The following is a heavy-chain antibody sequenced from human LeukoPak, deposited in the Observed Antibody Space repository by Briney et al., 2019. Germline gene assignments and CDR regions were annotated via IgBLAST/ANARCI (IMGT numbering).Heavy chain of an antibody. CDR3: ARGRSSGTHTLDFDY. D-gene: IGHD3-10*01. CDR2: LYTSGST. Sequence: PSETLSLTCTVSGGSISSYFWSWIRQLAGKGLEWIGRLYTSGSTDYNPSLKSRVTMSVDTSKTQFSLKLNSVTAADTAVYYCARGRSSGTHTLDFDYWGQGTLVTVSS. CDR1: GGSISSYF. V-gene: IGHV4-4*07. J-gene: IGHJ4*02.